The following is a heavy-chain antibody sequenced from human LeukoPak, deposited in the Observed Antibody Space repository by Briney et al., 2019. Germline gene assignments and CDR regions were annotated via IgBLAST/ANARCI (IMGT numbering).Heavy chain of an antibody. V-gene: IGHV3-48*03. CDR2: ISSSGSTI. CDR3: ARGSDYPSF. J-gene: IGHJ4*02. CDR1: GFTFSSYE. D-gene: IGHD4-11*01. Sequence: GGSLRLSCAASGFTFSSYEMNWVRQAPGKGLEWVSYISSSGSTIYYADSVKGRFTVSRDNAKNSLYLQMNSLRAEDTAVYYCARGSDYPSFWGQGTLVTVSS.